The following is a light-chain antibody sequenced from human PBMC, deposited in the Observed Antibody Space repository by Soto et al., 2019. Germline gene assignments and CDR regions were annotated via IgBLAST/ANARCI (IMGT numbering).Light chain of an antibody. CDR1: SSDIGGSNY. CDR3: CSYAGSSTFEV. Sequence: QSVLTQPASVSGSPGQSITISCTGTSSDIGGSNYVSWYQQHPGKAPKLIIYEVTNRPSGVSDRFSGSKSDNTASLIISGLQAEDEAHYYCCSYAGSSTFEVFGTGTKVTVL. V-gene: IGLV2-14*01. CDR2: EVT. J-gene: IGLJ1*01.